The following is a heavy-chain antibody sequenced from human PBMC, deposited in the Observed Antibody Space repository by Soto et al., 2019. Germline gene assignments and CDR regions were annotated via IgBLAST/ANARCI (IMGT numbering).Heavy chain of an antibody. CDR1: GFTFSSYA. CDR3: AKLFFGVVTASPLGD. J-gene: IGHJ4*02. CDR2: ISGSGGST. D-gene: IGHD2-21*02. Sequence: EVQLLESGGGLVQPGGSLRLSCAASGFTFSSYAMSWVRQAPGTGLEWVSAISGSGGSTYYADSVKGRFTISRDNSKNTLYLQMNSLRAEDTAVYYCAKLFFGVVTASPLGDWGQGTLVTVSS. V-gene: IGHV3-23*01.